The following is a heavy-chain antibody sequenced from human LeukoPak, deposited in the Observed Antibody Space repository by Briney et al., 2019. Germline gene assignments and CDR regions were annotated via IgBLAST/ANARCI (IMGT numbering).Heavy chain of an antibody. CDR2: ISSSSSTI. CDR1: GFTFSSYS. V-gene: IGHV3-48*04. CDR3: AKDYYGTRGSSIFGYYMDV. J-gene: IGHJ6*03. Sequence: QPGGSLRLSCAASGFTFSSYSMNWVRQAPGKGLEWFSYISSSSSTIYYADSVKGRFTISRDNSKNSLYLQMNSLRAEDTALYYCAKDYYGTRGSSIFGYYMDVWGKGTTVTVSS. D-gene: IGHD3-3*02.